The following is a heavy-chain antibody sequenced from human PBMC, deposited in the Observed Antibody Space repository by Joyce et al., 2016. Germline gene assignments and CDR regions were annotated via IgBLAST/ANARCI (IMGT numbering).Heavy chain of an antibody. D-gene: IGHD3-10*01. CDR1: GGSFNRYS. CDR3: ATLSYGSGGHWFDP. V-gene: IGHV1-69*08. CDR2: IIPILNTV. J-gene: IGHJ5*02. Sequence: QVQLVQSGAEVKKPGSSVKVSCKASGGSFNRYSFIWVRQAPGQGLEWMGRIIPILNTVNYTQKCQGRISITADAATKTVDMELSSLRSDDTAVFFCATLSYGSGGHWFDPWGQGTLVTVSS.